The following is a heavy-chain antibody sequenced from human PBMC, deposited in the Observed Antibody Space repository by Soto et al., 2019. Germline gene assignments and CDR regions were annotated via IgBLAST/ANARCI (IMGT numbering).Heavy chain of an antibody. CDR1: GDSIGTYN. J-gene: IGHJ6*02. D-gene: IGHD3-10*01. CDR3: VSQGIGARHGLVDV. V-gene: IGHV4-59*08. CDR2: IYSNGGT. Sequence: QVQLQASGPGLVKPSDTLSLTCTVSGDSIGTYNWGWIRQPPGKRLEWIGYIYSNGGTSYNPALKNRVTIAADAATKQFSLRLSSVTVADTAVYYCVSQGIGARHGLVDVWGQGTTVTVSS.